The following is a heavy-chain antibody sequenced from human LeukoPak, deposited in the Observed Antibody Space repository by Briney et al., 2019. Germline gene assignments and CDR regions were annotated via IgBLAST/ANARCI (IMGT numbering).Heavy chain of an antibody. CDR1: GYTFTSYE. D-gene: IGHD3-10*01. CDR3: ARALITMVRGVGN. CDR2: MNPNSGKT. V-gene: IGHV1-8*01. J-gene: IGHJ4*02. Sequence: ASVKVSCKASGYTFTSYEINWVPQAAGHGLEWWGWMNPNSGKTGYAQTFQGRVTMTRNTSISTAYMELSSLRSEDTAVYYCARALITMVRGVGNWGKGTLVTVSS.